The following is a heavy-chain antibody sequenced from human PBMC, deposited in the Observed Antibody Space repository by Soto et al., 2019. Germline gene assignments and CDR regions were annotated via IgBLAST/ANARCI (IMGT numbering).Heavy chain of an antibody. J-gene: IGHJ5*02. D-gene: IGHD2-15*01. CDR2: IYHSGST. V-gene: IGHV4-4*02. CDR1: GGSISSSNW. CDR3: AADIVVVVAATITNWFDP. Sequence: QVQLQESGPGLVKPSGTLSLTCAVSGGSISSSNWWSWVRQPPGKGLEWIGEIYHSGSTNYNPSRKSRVTISVDKSKNQFSLKLSSVTAAVTAVYYCAADIVVVVAATITNWFDPWGQGTLVTVSS.